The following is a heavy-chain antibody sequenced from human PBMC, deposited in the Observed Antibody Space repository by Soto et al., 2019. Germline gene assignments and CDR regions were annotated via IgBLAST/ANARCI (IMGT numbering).Heavy chain of an antibody. CDR1: GFTFTIYA. J-gene: IGHJ5*02. CDR2: ISSTGSAT. Sequence: EVQLLESGGGLVQPGGSLRLSCAASGFTFTIYAMSWVRQAPGKGLEWVSVISSTGSATYYTDSVKGRFTISRDNSKNTVYLQMNSLTAEDTAVYYCAKYNWNDGWFDPWGHGTLVTVSS. D-gene: IGHD1-1*01. V-gene: IGHV3-23*01. CDR3: AKYNWNDGWFDP.